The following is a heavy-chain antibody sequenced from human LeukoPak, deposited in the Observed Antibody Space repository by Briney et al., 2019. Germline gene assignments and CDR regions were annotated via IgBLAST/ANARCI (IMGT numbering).Heavy chain of an antibody. J-gene: IGHJ4*02. D-gene: IGHD2-21*02. CDR3: ARIYPPIVVVTATVDY. CDR1: GFIFSSYA. Sequence: GGSLRLPCAASGFIFSSYAMSWVRQAPGKGLEWVSAISGSGGSTYYADSVKGRFTISRDNSKNTLYLQMNSLRAEDTAVYYCARIYPPIVVVTATVDYWGQGTLVTVSS. CDR2: ISGSGGST. V-gene: IGHV3-23*01.